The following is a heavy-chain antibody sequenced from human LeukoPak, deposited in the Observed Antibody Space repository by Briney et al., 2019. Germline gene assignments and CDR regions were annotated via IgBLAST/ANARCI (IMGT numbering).Heavy chain of an antibody. J-gene: IGHJ4*02. D-gene: IGHD4-23*01. CDR3: TRLTDGGKRFDY. CDR1: GFTFSNYG. Sequence: GGSLRLSCAAAGFTFSNYGMNWVRQAPGKGLEGVSGVSGSGGSTNYADSVKGRFTSSRGNSKNTLYLQMNSLRAEDTAVYYCTRLTDGGKRFDYWGQGTLVTVSS. CDR2: VSGSGGST. V-gene: IGHV3-23*01.